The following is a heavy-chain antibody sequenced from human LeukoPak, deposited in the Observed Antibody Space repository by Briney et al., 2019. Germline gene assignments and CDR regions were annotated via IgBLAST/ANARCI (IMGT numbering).Heavy chain of an antibody. V-gene: IGHV5-51*01. CDR3: ARRCSGGSCYTPHSFDY. Sequence: GESLKISCKGSGYSFTSYWIGWVRQMPGKGLEWMGIIYPGDSDTRYSPSFQGQVTISADKSISTAYLQWSSLKASDTAMYYFARRCSGGSCYTPHSFDYWGQGTLVTVSS. J-gene: IGHJ4*02. CDR1: GYSFTSYW. CDR2: IYPGDSDT. D-gene: IGHD2-15*01.